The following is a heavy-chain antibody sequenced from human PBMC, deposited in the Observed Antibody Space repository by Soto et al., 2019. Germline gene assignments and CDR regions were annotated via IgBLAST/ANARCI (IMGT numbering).Heavy chain of an antibody. CDR2: IYWDGDR. Sequence: SGPTLVNPTQTLTLTCTFSGFSLSTGGMGVGWIRQPPGKALEWLALIYWDGDRRYRPSLMSRLTIAKDTSKNQVVLTMTNMDPVDTATYYCAHRQESWYYYGSGSYLRNQYNWFDPWGQGTLVTVSS. V-gene: IGHV2-5*02. D-gene: IGHD3-10*01. CDR3: AHRQESWYYYGSGSYLRNQYNWFDP. CDR1: GFSLSTGGMG. J-gene: IGHJ5*02.